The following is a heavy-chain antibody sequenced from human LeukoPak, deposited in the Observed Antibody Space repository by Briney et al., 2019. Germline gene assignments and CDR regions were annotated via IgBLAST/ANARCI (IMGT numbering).Heavy chain of an antibody. D-gene: IGHD1-14*01. CDR3: ARVTGDYADY. CDR2: ISSSSSYI. CDR1: GFTFSSYS. Sequence: PGGSLRLSCAASGFTFSSYSMNWVRQAPGKGLEWVSSISSSSSYIYYADSVKGRFTISRDNAENSLYLQMNSLRAEDTAVYYCARVTGDYADYWGQGTLVTVSS. J-gene: IGHJ4*02. V-gene: IGHV3-21*01.